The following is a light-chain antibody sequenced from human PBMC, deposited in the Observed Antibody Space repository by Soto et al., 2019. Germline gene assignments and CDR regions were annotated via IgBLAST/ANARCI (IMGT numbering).Light chain of an antibody. CDR3: QSYDSSLSVV. J-gene: IGLJ2*01. V-gene: IGLV1-40*01. CDR2: GNI. Sequence: QSVLTQPPSVSGAPGQRVTISCTGSGSNIGAGYNVHWYQQLPGTAPKLLIYGNINRPSGVPDRFSGSKSGTSASLAITGLQAEDEADYYCQSYDSSLSVVFGGGTKLTVL. CDR1: GSNIGAGYN.